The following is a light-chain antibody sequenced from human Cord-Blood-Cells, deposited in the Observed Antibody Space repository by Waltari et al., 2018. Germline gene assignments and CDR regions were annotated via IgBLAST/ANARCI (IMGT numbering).Light chain of an antibody. CDR1: PSPLHSNGYNY. CDR3: MQALQTPYT. J-gene: IGKJ2*01. V-gene: IGKV2-28*01. Sequence: DIVMTQSPLSLPVTPGEPASIPCRSSPSPLHSNGYNYLDWYLQKPGQSPQLLIYLGSNRASGVPDRFSGSGSGTDFTLKISRVEAEDVGVYYCMQALQTPYTFGQGTKLEIK. CDR2: LGS.